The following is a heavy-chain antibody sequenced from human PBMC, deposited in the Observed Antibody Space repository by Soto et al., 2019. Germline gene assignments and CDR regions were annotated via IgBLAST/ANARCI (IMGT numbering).Heavy chain of an antibody. J-gene: IGHJ4*02. CDR3: ARVDTAMVTGGFDY. CDR1: GGSISSSSYY. Sequence: SETLSLTCTVSGGSISSSSYYWGWIRQPPGKGLEWIGSIYYSGSTYYNPSLKSRVTISVDTSKNQFSLKLSSVTAADTAVYYCARVDTAMVTGGFDYWGQGTLVTVSS. D-gene: IGHD5-18*01. V-gene: IGHV4-39*01. CDR2: IYYSGST.